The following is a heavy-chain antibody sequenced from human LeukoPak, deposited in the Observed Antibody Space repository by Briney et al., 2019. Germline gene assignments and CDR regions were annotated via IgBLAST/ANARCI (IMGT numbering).Heavy chain of an antibody. Sequence: GGSLRLSCAASGFTFSSYNMNWVRQAPGKGLEWVSYISTSSSSIYYADSVKGRFIIPRDNAKNSLYLQMNSLRVEDTAVYYCAREFPPDYWGQGTLVTVSS. CDR3: AREFPPDY. CDR1: GFTFSSYN. V-gene: IGHV3-48*04. CDR2: ISTSSSSI. J-gene: IGHJ4*02.